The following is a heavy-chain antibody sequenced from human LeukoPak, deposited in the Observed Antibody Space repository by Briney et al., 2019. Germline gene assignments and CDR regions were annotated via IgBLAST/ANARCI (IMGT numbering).Heavy chain of an antibody. CDR2: IKQDGSEK. CDR3: VRDGRPLDY. J-gene: IGHJ4*02. CDR1: GFTFSKYW. D-gene: IGHD1-1*01. Sequence: PGGSLRPSCAASGFTFSKYWMSWVRQAPGKGLEWVANIKQDGSEKYFVDSVRGRFIISRDKAENSLYLQMNSLRAEDTAIYYCVRDGRPLDYWGQGTLVTVSS. V-gene: IGHV3-7*01.